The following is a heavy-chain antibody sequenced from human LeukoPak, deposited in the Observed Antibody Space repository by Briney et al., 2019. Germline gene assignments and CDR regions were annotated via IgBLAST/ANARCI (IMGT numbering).Heavy chain of an antibody. CDR1: GFTFSNYS. J-gene: IGHJ4*02. Sequence: GALSLSLGASGFTFSNYSMNWVRQAPGEGGEGVSYISTTTSAIYYADSVKGRFTVSRDNAKSSLYLQMNSLRADDTAVYYCARAPYGERGGSDYWGQGTLVTVSS. D-gene: IGHD4-17*01. CDR3: ARAPYGERGGSDY. CDR2: ISTTTSAI. V-gene: IGHV3-48*01.